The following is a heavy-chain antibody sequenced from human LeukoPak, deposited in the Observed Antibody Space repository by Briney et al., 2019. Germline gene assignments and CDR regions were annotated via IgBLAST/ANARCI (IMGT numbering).Heavy chain of an antibody. CDR2: INYSGST. V-gene: IGHV4-39*01. D-gene: IGHD3-22*01. Sequence: SETLSLTCTVSGGSISSSNYYWGWIRQPPGKGLEWIGSINYSGSTYYNPSLKSRVTISVDTSKNQFSLKLNSVTAADTAVYYCARIEIIMIVVVTMYYFDCWGQGTLVTVSS. CDR3: ARIEIIMIVVVTMYYFDC. CDR1: GGSISSSNYY. J-gene: IGHJ4*02.